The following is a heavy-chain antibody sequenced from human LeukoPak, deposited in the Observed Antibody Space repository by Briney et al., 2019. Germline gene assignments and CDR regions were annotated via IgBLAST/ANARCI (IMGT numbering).Heavy chain of an antibody. V-gene: IGHV4-59*01. CDR1: GGSISIYY. Sequence: SETLSLTCTVSGGSISIYYWSWIRQPPGKGLEWIGYIYYSGSTNYNPSLKSRVTISVDTSKNQFSLKLSSVTAADTAVYYCARGGGGDYGSPSYDYWGQGTLVTVSS. CDR3: ARGGGGDYGSPSYDY. J-gene: IGHJ4*02. D-gene: IGHD2-21*02. CDR2: IYYSGST.